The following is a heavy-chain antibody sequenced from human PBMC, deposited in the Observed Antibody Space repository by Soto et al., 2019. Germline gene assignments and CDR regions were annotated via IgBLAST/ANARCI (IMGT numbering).Heavy chain of an antibody. V-gene: IGHV4-59*01. CDR2: IYASGAT. CDR3: ARSHSFDGSIYHYYFDF. J-gene: IGHJ4*02. CDR1: GGSISTYY. Sequence: SETLSLTCTVSGGSISTYYWSWIRQPPGGTLEWIGYIYASGATTYNPSLESRGTMSVDMTNNEFSLELTSLTAADTAVYYCARSHSFDGSIYHYYFDFWGQGTLVTVSS. D-gene: IGHD3-10*01.